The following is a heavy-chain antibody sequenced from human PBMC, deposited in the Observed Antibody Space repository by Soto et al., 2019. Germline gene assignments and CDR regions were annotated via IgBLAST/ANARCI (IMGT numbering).Heavy chain of an antibody. J-gene: IGHJ4*02. CDR1: GFPFSSYG. D-gene: IGHD6-19*01. CDR2: IWYDGSKK. Sequence: AQLVESGGGVVQPGRSLRLSCAASGFPFSSYGMHWVRQAPGKGLEWVAVIWYDGSKKYSADSVKGRFTISRDNSTHALYLQRNSLRVEDTAVYYGARDRYSSGWYDLDYWGQGTLVTVSS. V-gene: IGHV3-33*01. CDR3: ARDRYSSGWYDLDY.